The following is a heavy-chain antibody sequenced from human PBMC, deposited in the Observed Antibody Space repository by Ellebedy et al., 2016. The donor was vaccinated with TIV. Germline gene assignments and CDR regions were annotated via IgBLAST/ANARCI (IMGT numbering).Heavy chain of an antibody. CDR1: GFTFDDYT. CDR3: AKDITSWPNGDGYFDY. V-gene: IGHV3-43*01. CDR2: ISWDGGST. D-gene: IGHD3-10*01. J-gene: IGHJ4*02. Sequence: GESLKISCAASGFTFDDYTMHWVRQAPGKGLEWVSLISWDGGSTYYADSVKGRFTISRDNSKNSLYLQMNSLRTEDTALNYCAKDITSWPNGDGYFDYWGQGTLVTVSS.